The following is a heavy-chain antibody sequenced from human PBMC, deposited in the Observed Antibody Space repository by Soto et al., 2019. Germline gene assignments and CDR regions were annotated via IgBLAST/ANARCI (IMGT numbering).Heavy chain of an antibody. V-gene: IGHV1-69*06. J-gene: IGHJ4*02. Sequence: GASVKVFCKVSGSRFSNYVISWLRQAPGHGLEWLGRIIPIFNSTKYAQSFQGRVTITANKSTSTASLELSSLRSDDTAVYYCAREGRGKKAGYNGLVSLGYWGQGTLVTVSS. CDR1: GSRFSNYV. CDR2: IIPIFNST. D-gene: IGHD2-2*02. CDR3: AREGRGKKAGYNGLVSLGY.